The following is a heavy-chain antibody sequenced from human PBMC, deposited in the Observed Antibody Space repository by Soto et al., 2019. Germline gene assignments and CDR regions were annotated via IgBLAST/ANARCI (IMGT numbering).Heavy chain of an antibody. D-gene: IGHD6-13*01. CDR2: ISYDGSNK. J-gene: IGHJ4*02. CDR3: ARGGYEIAAAGKAFDY. Sequence: GGSLRLSCAASGFTFSSYAMHWVRQAPGKGLEWVAVISYDGSNKYYADSVKGRFTISRDNSKNTLYLQMNSLRAEDTAVYYCARGGYEIAAAGKAFDYWGQGTLVTVS. V-gene: IGHV3-30-3*01. CDR1: GFTFSSYA.